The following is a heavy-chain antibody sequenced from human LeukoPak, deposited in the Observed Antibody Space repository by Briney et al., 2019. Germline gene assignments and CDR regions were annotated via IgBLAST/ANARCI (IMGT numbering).Heavy chain of an antibody. D-gene: IGHD1-7*01. J-gene: IGHJ4*02. V-gene: IGHV3-23*01. CDR2: TSYRGDYT. CDR1: VFTFTSYS. Sequence: GRSLRLSCAASVFTFTSYSMSWVRQAPGKGLEGVSGTSYRGDYTYYTDSLKGRFTISRNSSKNTLFLQMNSMRAEDTALYFSARKAQYNGHYPLDNRGQGTLVTVSS. CDR3: ARKAQYNGHYPLDN.